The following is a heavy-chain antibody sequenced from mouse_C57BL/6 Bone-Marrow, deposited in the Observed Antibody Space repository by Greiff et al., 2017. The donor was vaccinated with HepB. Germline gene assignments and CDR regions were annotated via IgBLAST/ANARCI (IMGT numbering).Heavy chain of an antibody. CDR1: GFSLSTSGMG. Sequence: QVTLKVSGPGILQSSQTLSLTCSFSGFSLSTSGMGVSWIRQPSGKGLEWLAHSYWDDDKRYNPSLKSRLTISKDTSRNQVFLKITSVDTADTATDYCARSFYYDDDGTFAYWGQGTLVTVSA. CDR2: SYWDDDK. CDR3: ARSFYYDDDGTFAY. J-gene: IGHJ3*01. V-gene: IGHV8-12*01. D-gene: IGHD2-4*01.